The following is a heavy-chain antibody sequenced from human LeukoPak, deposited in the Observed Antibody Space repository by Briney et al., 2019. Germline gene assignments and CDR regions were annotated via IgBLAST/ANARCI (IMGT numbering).Heavy chain of an antibody. CDR2: ISYDGSNK. CDR3: ARGVVGASKGPDFDY. CDR1: GFTFSSYA. Sequence: GKSLRLSCAASGFTFSSYAMHWVRQAPGKGLEWVAVISYDGSNKYYADSVKGRFTISRDNSKNTLYLQMNSLRAEDTAVYYCARGVVGASKGPDFDYWGQGTLVTVSS. V-gene: IGHV3-30-3*01. D-gene: IGHD1-26*01. J-gene: IGHJ4*02.